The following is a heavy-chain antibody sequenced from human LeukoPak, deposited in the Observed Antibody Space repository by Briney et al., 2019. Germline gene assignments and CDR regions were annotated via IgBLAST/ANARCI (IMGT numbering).Heavy chain of an antibody. CDR3: ARLRRSCSSTSCTFY. D-gene: IGHD2-2*01. CDR1: GGTISSSSYY. J-gene: IGHJ4*02. V-gene: IGHV4-39*01. Sequence: SETLSLTCTVSGGTISSSSYYWGWIPQPPGKELEWIGGIYYSGRTYYNPSLKSRVTISVDTSKIQFSLKLSSVTAADTAVYYCARLRRSCSSTSCTFYWGQGTLVTVSS. CDR2: IYYSGRT.